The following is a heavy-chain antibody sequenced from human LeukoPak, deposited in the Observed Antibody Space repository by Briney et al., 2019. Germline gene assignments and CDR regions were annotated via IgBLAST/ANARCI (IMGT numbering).Heavy chain of an antibody. Sequence: GGSLRLGWAAAVFTGRRYAMSGVRQAPGKRLDWVSAISGSSGSTYYADSVKGRFTISRDNSKNTLYLQMNSLRAEDTAVYYCAKDIVGATYFGYWGQGTLVTVSS. D-gene: IGHD1-26*01. CDR3: AKDIVGATYFGY. V-gene: IGHV3-23*01. CDR1: VFTGRRYA. J-gene: IGHJ4*02. CDR2: ISGSSGST.